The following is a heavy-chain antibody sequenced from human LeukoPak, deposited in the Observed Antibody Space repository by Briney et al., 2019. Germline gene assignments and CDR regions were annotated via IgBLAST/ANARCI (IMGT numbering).Heavy chain of an antibody. CDR1: GFTFSSYT. CDR3: SLTLRDYYGSGSLSFDY. D-gene: IGHD3-10*01. Sequence: GGSLRLSCAASGFTFSSYTMTWVRQAPGKGLEWVSSISGGSSYIYYADSVKGRFTISRDNAKNSLYLQMNSLRAEDTAVYYCSLTLRDYYGSGSLSFDYWGQGTLVTVSS. V-gene: IGHV3-21*01. CDR2: ISGGSSYI. J-gene: IGHJ4*02.